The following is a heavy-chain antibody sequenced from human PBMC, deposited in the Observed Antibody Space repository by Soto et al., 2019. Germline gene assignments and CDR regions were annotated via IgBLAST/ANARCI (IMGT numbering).Heavy chain of an antibody. CDR2: ISYTGST. D-gene: IGHD1-1*01. J-gene: IGHJ6*03. V-gene: IGHV4-59*11. Sequence: QVLLQESGPGLVKPSETLSLTCTVSGGSISGHYWSWIRQPPGKGLEWVGYISYTGSTNYNPSLKSRDTISADTSKNLFSLRLSSVTAADTAIYYCARDPDWKNKYYMDVWGKGTTVTVSS. CDR1: GGSISGHY. CDR3: ARDPDWKNKYYMDV.